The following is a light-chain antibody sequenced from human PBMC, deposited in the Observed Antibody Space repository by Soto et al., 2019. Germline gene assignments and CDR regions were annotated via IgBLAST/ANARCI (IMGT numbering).Light chain of an antibody. V-gene: IGKV3-11*01. CDR2: DAS. CDR1: QGLSRY. J-gene: IGKJ1*01. Sequence: EIVLTQSPATLSLSPGERATLSCRASQGLSRYLTRYQQKPGQAPRLLIYDASNRATGIPARFSGSGSGTDFTLTISSLEPEDFAVYYCQQRSNSWTFGPGTKGEIK. CDR3: QQRSNSWT.